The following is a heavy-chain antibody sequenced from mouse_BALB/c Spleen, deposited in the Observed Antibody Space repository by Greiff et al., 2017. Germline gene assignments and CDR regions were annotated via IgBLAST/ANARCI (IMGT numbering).Heavy chain of an antibody. CDR2: ISYSGST. V-gene: IGHV3-2*02. CDR3: ASYDGYYTWFAY. J-gene: IGHJ3*01. Sequence: EVQRVESGPGLVKPSQSLSLTCTVTGYSITSDYAWNWIRQFPGNKLEWMGYISYSGSTSYNPSLKSRISITRDTSKNQFFLKLNSVTTEDTATYYCASYDGYYTWFAYWGQGTLVTVSA. CDR1: GYSITSDYA. D-gene: IGHD2-3*01.